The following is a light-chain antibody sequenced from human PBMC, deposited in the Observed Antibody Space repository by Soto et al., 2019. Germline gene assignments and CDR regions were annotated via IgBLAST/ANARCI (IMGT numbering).Light chain of an antibody. Sequence: EIQMTQSPSTLSVSVGDTVSITCRASEGIAKDLALYHQKPVKASNILISXXXXXENGVPSRFSGTGSGTEFTLTISNLQPDDFATYFCQQYNSFSLITFGQGTRLEIK. V-gene: IGKV1-5*01. CDR1: EGIAKD. J-gene: IGKJ5*01. CDR3: QQYNSFSLIT. CDR2: XXX.